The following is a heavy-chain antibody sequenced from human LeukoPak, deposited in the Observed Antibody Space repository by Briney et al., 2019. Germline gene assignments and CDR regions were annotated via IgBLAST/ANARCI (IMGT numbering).Heavy chain of an antibody. J-gene: IGHJ2*01. D-gene: IGHD6-19*01. CDR2: VYNSGST. CDR3: ARGIAVAGTGWYFDL. Sequence: SETLSLTCTVSGASIGTYYWSWIRQPPGKGLEWIGYVYNSGSTNYNPSLKSRVTISVDKSKNQFSLKLSSVTAADTAVYYCARGIAVAGTGWYFDLWGRGTLVTVSS. CDR1: GASIGTYY. V-gene: IGHV4-59*12.